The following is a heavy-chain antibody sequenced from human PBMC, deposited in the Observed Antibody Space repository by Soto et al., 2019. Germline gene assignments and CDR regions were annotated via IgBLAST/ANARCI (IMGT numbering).Heavy chain of an antibody. D-gene: IGHD6-13*01. CDR2: ISSSGSTI. CDR1: GFTFSTYE. CDR3: AREAESGTDWFDP. V-gene: IGHV3-48*03. Sequence: GGSLRLSCAASGFTFSTYEMNWARQAPGKGLEWVSYISSSGSTIYYADSVKGRFTISRDNAKNSLYLQMNSLRAEDTAVYFCAREAESGTDWFDPWGQGSLVTVSS. J-gene: IGHJ5*02.